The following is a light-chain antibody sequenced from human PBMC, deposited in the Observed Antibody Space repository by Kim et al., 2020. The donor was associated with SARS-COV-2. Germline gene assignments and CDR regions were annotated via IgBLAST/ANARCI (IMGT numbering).Light chain of an antibody. CDR2: SNN. CDR3: AAWDDSLNGPL. J-gene: IGLJ2*01. CDR1: SSNIGSNT. Sequence: SELTQPPSASGTPGQRVTISCSGSSSNIGSNTVNWYQQLPGTAPKLLIYSNNQRPSGVPDRFSGSKSGTSASLAISGLQSEDEADYYCAAWDDSLNGPLFGGGTQLTVL. V-gene: IGLV1-44*01.